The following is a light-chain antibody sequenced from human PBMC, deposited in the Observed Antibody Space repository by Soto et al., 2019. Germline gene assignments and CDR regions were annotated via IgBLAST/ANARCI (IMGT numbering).Light chain of an antibody. Sequence: EIVLTQSPATLSLSPGERATLSCRASQSVGNDLVWYHQKRGQAPRLLIYSASNRATRIPARFSGSGSGTDFTLTISSLEPEDFAAYYCQQRSNWPPTFGGGTKVEIK. V-gene: IGKV3-11*01. J-gene: IGKJ4*01. CDR2: SAS. CDR1: QSVGND. CDR3: QQRSNWPPT.